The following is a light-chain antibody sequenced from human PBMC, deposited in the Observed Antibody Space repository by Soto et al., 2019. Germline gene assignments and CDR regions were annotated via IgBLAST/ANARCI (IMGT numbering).Light chain of an antibody. CDR3: LQYDNPPLT. CDR2: DAS. J-gene: IGKJ4*01. CDR1: QDIRNY. Sequence: DIQMTQSPSSLSASVGDRVTITCQASQDIRNYLNWYQQKPGKAPKLXIYDASNLETGVPSRFSGSGSGTDFTFTISSLQPEDFATYYCLQYDNPPLTFGGGTKVDIK. V-gene: IGKV1-33*01.